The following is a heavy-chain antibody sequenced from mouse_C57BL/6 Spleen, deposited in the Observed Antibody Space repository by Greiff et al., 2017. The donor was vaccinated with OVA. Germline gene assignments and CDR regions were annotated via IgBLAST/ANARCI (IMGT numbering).Heavy chain of an antibody. CDR1: GFTFSSYA. CDR3: ARDRDSSGYLFAY. V-gene: IGHV5-4*01. J-gene: IGHJ3*01. Sequence: EVMLVESGGGLVKPGGSLKLSCAASGFTFSSYAMSRVRQTPEKRLEWVATISDGGSYTYYPDNVKGRFTISRDNAKNNLYLQMSHLKSEDTAMYYCARDRDSSGYLFAYWGQGTLVTVSA. D-gene: IGHD3-2*02. CDR2: ISDGGSYT.